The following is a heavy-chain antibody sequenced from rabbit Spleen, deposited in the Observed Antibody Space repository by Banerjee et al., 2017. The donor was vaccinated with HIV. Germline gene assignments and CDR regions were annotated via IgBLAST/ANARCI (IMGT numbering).Heavy chain of an antibody. V-gene: IGHV1S40*01. CDR2: MNPVFDSS. CDR3: ARDSSSSFSSYGMDL. D-gene: IGHD1-1*01. CDR1: GFSFSSGYD. J-gene: IGHJ6*01. Sequence: QSLEESGGDLVKPEGSLTLTCKASGFSFSSGYDMCWVRQAPGKGLEWIACMNPVFDSSYYASWAKGRFTISKTSSTTVTLQMTSLTGADTATYFCARDSSSSFSSYGMDLWGQGTLVTVS.